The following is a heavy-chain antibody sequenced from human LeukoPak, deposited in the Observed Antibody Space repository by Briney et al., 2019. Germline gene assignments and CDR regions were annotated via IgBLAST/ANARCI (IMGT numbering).Heavy chain of an antibody. CDR3: ARRCSSTSCYGGWFDP. CDR1: GGSFSGYY. J-gene: IGHJ5*02. Sequence: PSETLSLTCAVCGGSFSGYYWSWIRQPPGKGLEWIGEINHSGSTNYNPSLKSRVTISVDTSKNQFSLKLSSVTAADTAVYYCARRCSSTSCYGGWFDPWGQGTLVTVSS. CDR2: INHSGST. V-gene: IGHV4-34*01. D-gene: IGHD2-2*01.